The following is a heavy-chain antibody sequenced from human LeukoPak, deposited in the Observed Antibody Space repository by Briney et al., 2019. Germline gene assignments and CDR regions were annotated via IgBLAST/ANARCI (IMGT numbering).Heavy chain of an antibody. Sequence: ASVKVSCKASGYTFTSYDINWVRQATGQGLEWMGWMSPNSGNTGYAQKFQGRVTMTRNTSISTAYMELSSLRSEDTAVYYCARGFPRAYSSSWYYFDYWGRGTLVTVSS. CDR1: GYTFTSYD. D-gene: IGHD6-13*01. CDR2: MSPNSGNT. V-gene: IGHV1-8*01. CDR3: ARGFPRAYSSSWYYFDY. J-gene: IGHJ4*02.